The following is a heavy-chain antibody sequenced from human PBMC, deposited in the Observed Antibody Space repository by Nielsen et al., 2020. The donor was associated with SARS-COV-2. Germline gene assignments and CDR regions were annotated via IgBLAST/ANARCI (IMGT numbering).Heavy chain of an antibody. J-gene: IGHJ5*02. CDR2: MWYHGGDE. D-gene: IGHD3/OR15-3a*01. CDR3: ARDLTFGAYWFDP. CDR1: GFTFSNYG. Sequence: GGSLRLSCAASGFTFSNYGMHWVRQPPGKGLEWVAHMWYHGGDENYADSVRGRFTISRDLSKNTVYLQMSSLRVEDTAVYYCARDLTFGAYWFDPWSQGTLVTVSS. V-gene: IGHV3-33*08.